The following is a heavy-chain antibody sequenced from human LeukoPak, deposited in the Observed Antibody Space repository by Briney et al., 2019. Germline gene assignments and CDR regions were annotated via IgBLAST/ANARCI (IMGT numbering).Heavy chain of an antibody. J-gene: IGHJ4*02. CDR3: VRHKGYITGWYVGY. D-gene: IGHD2-8*02. V-gene: IGHV5-51*01. CDR2: IYPGDSDT. CDR1: GYSFTTYW. Sequence: GESLKISCEGSGYSFTTYWIGWVRQMPGKGLEWMGIIYPGDSDTRYSPSFQGQVTISADKSISTTYLQWNSLKASDTAMYYCVRHKGYITGWYVGYWGQGTLVTVSS.